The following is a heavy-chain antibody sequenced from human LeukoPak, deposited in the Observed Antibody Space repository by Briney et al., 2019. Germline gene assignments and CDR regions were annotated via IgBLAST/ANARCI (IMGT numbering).Heavy chain of an antibody. CDR3: ARSSTVTSLSFDY. D-gene: IGHD4-17*01. V-gene: IGHV4-39*07. CDR2: MYSSGST. J-gene: IGHJ4*02. CDR1: GGSISITSYY. Sequence: SETLSLTCTVSGGSISITSYYWGWIRQPPGKGLEWIGSMYSSGSTYYNPSLKSRVTISVDTSKNQFSLKLSSVTAADTAVYYCARSSTVTSLSFDYWGQGTLVTVSS.